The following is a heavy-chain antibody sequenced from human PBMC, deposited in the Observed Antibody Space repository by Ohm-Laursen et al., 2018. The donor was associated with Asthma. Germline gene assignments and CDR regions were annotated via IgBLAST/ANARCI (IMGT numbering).Heavy chain of an antibody. J-gene: IGHJ5*02. CDR1: GDSVSGGNYH. V-gene: IGHV4-61*01. Sequence: SETLSLTCTVSGDSVSGGNYHWSWIRQPPGKGLEWIGYIYYSGSTNYNPSLKSRVTISVDTSKNQFSLKLSSVTAADTAVYYCARQLMGGWFDPWGQGTLVTVSS. CDR3: ARQLMGGWFDP. D-gene: IGHD3-16*01. CDR2: IYYSGST.